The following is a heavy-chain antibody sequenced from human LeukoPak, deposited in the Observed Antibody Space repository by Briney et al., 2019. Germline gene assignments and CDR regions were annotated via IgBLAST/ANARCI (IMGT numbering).Heavy chain of an antibody. CDR3: ARLSRYSYGYGY. CDR2: INHSGST. CDR1: GGSFSGHY. V-gene: IGHV4-34*01. J-gene: IGHJ4*02. D-gene: IGHD5-18*01. Sequence: SETLSLTCAVYGGSFSGHYWSWIRQPPGKGLEWIGEINHSGSTNYNPSLKSRVTISVDTSKNQFSLKLSSVTAADTAVYYCARLSRYSYGYGYWGQGTLVTVSS.